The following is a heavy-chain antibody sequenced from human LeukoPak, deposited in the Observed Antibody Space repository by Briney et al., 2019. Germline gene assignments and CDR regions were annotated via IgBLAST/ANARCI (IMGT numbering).Heavy chain of an antibody. J-gene: IGHJ4*02. D-gene: IGHD3-22*01. Sequence: GGSLRLSCAASGFTVSSSYMNWVRQAPGKGLEWVSLIFSGGGTYYADSVKGRFTISRDNSKNTLYLQMNSLRAEDTAVYYCAKTHYYDSSGYYQYYFDYWGQGTLVTVSS. CDR1: GFTVSSSY. CDR3: AKTHYYDSSGYYQYYFDY. V-gene: IGHV3-53*01. CDR2: IFSGGGT.